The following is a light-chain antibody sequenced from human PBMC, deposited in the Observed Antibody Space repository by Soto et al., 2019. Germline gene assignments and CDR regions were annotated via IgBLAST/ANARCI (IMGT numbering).Light chain of an antibody. V-gene: IGLV1-51*01. J-gene: IGLJ2*01. CDR2: DTN. Sequence: QSVLTQPPSVSAAPGQKVTLSCSGTSSNIGNSYVSWYQQLPGTAPKLLLYDTNNRPPGIPDRFSGSKSGTSATLSITGPQTGDEADYYCGTWDSSLSAVVFGGGTKGTVL. CDR1: SSNIGNSY. CDR3: GTWDSSLSAVV.